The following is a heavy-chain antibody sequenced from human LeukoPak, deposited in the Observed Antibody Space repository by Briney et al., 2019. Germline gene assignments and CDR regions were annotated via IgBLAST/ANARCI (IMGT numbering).Heavy chain of an antibody. D-gene: IGHD6-19*01. CDR1: GFTFSSYA. J-gene: IGHJ4*02. Sequence: SGGSLRLSCAASGFTFSSYAMHGVRQAPGKGLEWVAVISYDGSNKYYADSVKGRFTISRDNSKNPLYLQMNSLRAEDTAVYYCGRDVGQWLVYGGGGFDYWGQGTLVTVSS. V-gene: IGHV3-30*04. CDR3: GRDVGQWLVYGGGGFDY. CDR2: ISYDGSNK.